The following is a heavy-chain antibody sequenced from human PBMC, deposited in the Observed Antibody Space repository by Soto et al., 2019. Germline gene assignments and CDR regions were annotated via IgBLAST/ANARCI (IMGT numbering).Heavy chain of an antibody. CDR1: GYTFTGYY. CDR2: INPNSGGT. D-gene: IGHD6-13*01. Sequence: ASVKVSCKASGYTFTGYYMHWVRQAPGQGLEWMGWINPNSGGTNYAQKFQGWVTMTRDTSISTAYMELSRLRSDDTAVYYCARGLGIAAAGHLYWFDPWGQGTLVTVSS. CDR3: ARGLGIAAAGHLYWFDP. V-gene: IGHV1-2*04. J-gene: IGHJ5*02.